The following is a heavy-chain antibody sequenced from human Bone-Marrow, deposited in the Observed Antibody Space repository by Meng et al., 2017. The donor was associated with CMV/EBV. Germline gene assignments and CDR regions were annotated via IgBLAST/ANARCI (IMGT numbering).Heavy chain of an antibody. CDR3: ASSLSECEYSSPSGYWYFDL. CDR2: IYYSGST. D-gene: IGHD6-6*01. Sequence: SETLSLTCTVSGGSISSYYWSWIRQPPGKGLEWIGYIYYSGSTNYNPSLKSRVTISVDTSKNQFSLKLSSVTAADTAVYYCASSLSECEYSSPSGYWYFDLWGRGTLVTVSS. CDR1: GGSISSYY. J-gene: IGHJ2*01. V-gene: IGHV4-59*01.